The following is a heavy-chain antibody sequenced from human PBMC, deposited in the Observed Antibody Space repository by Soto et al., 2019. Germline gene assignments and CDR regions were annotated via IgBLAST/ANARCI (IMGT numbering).Heavy chain of an antibody. V-gene: IGHV3-21*01. CDR1: GFKFSGFD. CDR3: ASPTGYDFYYYDGSDV. J-gene: IGHJ6*02. D-gene: IGHD5-12*01. Sequence: EVQLVESGGGLVKPGGSVRLSCAASGFKFSGFDMSWVRQAPGKGLEWLSSINRRSSDIYYADSVKGRFTISRDNAKNSLYLQMNSLRAEDTAVYYCASPTGYDFYYYDGSDVWGQGTTVTVSS. CDR2: INRRSSDI.